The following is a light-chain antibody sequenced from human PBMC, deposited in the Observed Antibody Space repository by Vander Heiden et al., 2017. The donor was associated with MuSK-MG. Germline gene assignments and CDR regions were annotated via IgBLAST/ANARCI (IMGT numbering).Light chain of an antibody. Sequence: DIQLTQSPSSLSASVGDRVTITCRASQSLSTWLAWYQKKPGKAPKLLIYDASSPESGVPSRFSGSGSGTEFTITISSLQPDDFASYYCQQDDNYLHTFGQGTKLEIK. V-gene: IGKV1-5*01. CDR2: DAS. CDR1: QSLSTW. CDR3: QQDDNYLHT. J-gene: IGKJ2*01.